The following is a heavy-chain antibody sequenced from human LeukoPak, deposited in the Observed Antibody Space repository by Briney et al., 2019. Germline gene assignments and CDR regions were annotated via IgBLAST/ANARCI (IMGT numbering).Heavy chain of an antibody. Sequence: GGSLRLSCAASGFTFSSYWMHWVRQAPGKGLVWVSRISGDGINTAYADSVKGRFTISRDNAKNTVYLQMNSLRAEDTALYFCARDHSPGWFDPWGQGALVTVSS. CDR1: GFTFSSYW. V-gene: IGHV3-74*01. J-gene: IGHJ5*02. CDR3: ARDHSPGWFDP. CDR2: ISGDGINT.